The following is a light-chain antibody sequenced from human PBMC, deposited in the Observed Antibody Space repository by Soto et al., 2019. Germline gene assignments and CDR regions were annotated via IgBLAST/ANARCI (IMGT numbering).Light chain of an antibody. CDR2: GAS. J-gene: IGKJ4*01. CDR3: LQYHEHLT. CDR1: QDIGND. V-gene: IGKV1-6*01. Sequence: AIQMTQSPSSLSASVGDTVTITCRASQDIGNDLGWYQQKPGKAPKLLIYGASTLQSGVPSRFSGSWAGTDFTLTISSLQPEDSASYYCLQYHEHLTFGGGTKVDIK.